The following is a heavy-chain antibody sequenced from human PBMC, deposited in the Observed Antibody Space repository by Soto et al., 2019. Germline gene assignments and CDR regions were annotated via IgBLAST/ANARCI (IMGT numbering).Heavy chain of an antibody. D-gene: IGHD2-8*01. CDR2: MNPNSGNT. CDR3: ARGRMSYGANVAPDY. CDR1: GYTLTSYD. Sequence: VQLVQSGAEVKEPGASVKVSCKASGYTLTSYDINWVRQATGQGLEWMGWMNPNSGNTGYGQKFQGRVTMTGDTSISTAYMELSSLRSEDTAVYYCARGRMSYGANVAPDYWGQGTLVTVSS. J-gene: IGHJ4*02. V-gene: IGHV1-8*01.